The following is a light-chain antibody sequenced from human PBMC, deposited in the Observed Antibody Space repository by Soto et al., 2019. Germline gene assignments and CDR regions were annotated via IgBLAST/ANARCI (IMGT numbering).Light chain of an antibody. J-gene: IGLJ1*01. CDR3: AAWDDSLSGLHV. CDR2: KNY. V-gene: IGLV1-47*01. Sequence: QSVLTQPPSASGTPGQRVTISCYGSRSNIGNNYVCWYQQVPGTAPKLLIYKNYQRPSGVPDRFSGAKAGTSASLAISGLRSEDEAEYYCAAWDDSLSGLHVFGTGTKLTVL. CDR1: RSNIGNNY.